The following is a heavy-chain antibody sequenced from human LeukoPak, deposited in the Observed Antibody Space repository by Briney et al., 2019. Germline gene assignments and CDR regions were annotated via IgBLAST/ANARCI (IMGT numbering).Heavy chain of an antibody. CDR3: ARTYYGGNSFFDY. CDR1: GYTFTGYY. D-gene: IGHD4-23*01. J-gene: IGHJ4*02. Sequence: ASVKVSCKASGYTFTGYYMHWVRQAPGQGLEWMGWINPNSGGTNYAQKLQGRVTMTRDTSISTAYMELSRLRSDDTAVYYCARTYYGGNSFFDYWGQGTLVTVSS. CDR2: INPNSGGT. V-gene: IGHV1-2*02.